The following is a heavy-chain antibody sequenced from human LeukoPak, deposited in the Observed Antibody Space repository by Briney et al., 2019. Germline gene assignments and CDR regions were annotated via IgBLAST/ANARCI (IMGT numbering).Heavy chain of an antibody. J-gene: IGHJ4*02. CDR2: ISGDGGTT. CDR1: GFTFDDYA. CDR3: ARSLPDYFDY. V-gene: IGHV3-43*02. Sequence: GGSLRPSCATSGFTFDDYAMHWVRQAPGKGLEWVSLISGDGGTTYSADSVKGRFTISRDNSKNSLYLQMNSLRTEDTALYYCARSLPDYFDYWGQGTLVTVSS.